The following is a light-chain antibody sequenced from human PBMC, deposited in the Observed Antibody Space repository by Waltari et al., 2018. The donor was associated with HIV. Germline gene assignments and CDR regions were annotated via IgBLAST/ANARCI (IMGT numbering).Light chain of an antibody. V-gene: IGLV3-25*03. CDR2: KDT. J-gene: IGLJ1*01. CDR3: QSADTTGSLYV. Sequence: SYDLTQPPSVSVSPGQTARITCPGNALPKQYSYWYQQKPGQAPVLLIYKDTERPSGIPGRFSGSSSGTTVTLTISGVQAEDEADYYCQSADTTGSLYVFGTGTKVTV. CDR1: ALPKQY.